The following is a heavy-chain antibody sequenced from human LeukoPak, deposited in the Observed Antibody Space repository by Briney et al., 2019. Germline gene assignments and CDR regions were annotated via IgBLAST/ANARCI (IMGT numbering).Heavy chain of an antibody. V-gene: IGHV1-69*05. Sequence: GASVKVSCKSSGCTFSSYAFSWVRQAPAQGREWMGGIIPIFGTANYPQKFQGRVTITTDESTSTAYMELSSQRSDDAAEHFCARGGMGDFWSGYYDWGQGTLVTVSS. CDR3: ARGGMGDFWSGYYD. D-gene: IGHD3-3*01. CDR2: IIPIFGTA. CDR1: GCTFSSYA. J-gene: IGHJ4*02.